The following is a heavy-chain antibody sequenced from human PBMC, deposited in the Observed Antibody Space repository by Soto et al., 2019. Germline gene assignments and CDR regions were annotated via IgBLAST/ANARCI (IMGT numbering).Heavy chain of an antibody. CDR2: ISAYNGNT. CDR3: ARERWGDSSGWGTFDY. V-gene: IGHV1-18*01. D-gene: IGHD6-19*01. CDR1: GYTFTSYG. Sequence: QVQLVQSGAEVKKPGASVKVSCKASGYTFTSYGISWVRQAPGQGLEWMGWISAYNGNTNYAQKLQGRLTMTTDTSTSTAYMELRSLRSDDTAVYYCARERWGDSSGWGTFDYWGQGTLVTVSS. J-gene: IGHJ4*02.